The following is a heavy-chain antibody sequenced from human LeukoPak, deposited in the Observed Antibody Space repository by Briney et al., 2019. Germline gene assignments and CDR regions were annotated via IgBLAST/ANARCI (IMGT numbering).Heavy chain of an antibody. CDR2: IKSDGSST. CDR3: AREYGFGSGSYYP. J-gene: IGHJ5*02. CDR1: GFTFSTYW. Sequence: GGSLRLSCAASGFTFSTYWMHWVRQAPGKGLVWVSRIKSDGSSTSYADSAKGRFIISRDNAKNTLYLQMNNLRAEDTAVYYCAREYGFGSGSYYPWGQGTLVIVSS. D-gene: IGHD3-10*01. V-gene: IGHV3-74*01.